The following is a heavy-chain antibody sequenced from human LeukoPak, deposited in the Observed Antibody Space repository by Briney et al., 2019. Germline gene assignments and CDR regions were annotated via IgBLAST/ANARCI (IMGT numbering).Heavy chain of an antibody. D-gene: IGHD4-17*01. V-gene: IGHV3-23*01. J-gene: IGHJ6*03. Sequence: GGSLRRSCTGSKFTGSNYAMTWVRQAPGKGLEGGSAISGSGGSTDYADYVKGRLTISRDNHKHTLYLQLNSLRAEDTAVYYCARHDHGEKIYYYYSYMDVWRKGPTVPVSS. CDR2: ISGSGGST. CDR3: ARHDHGEKIYYYYSYMDV. CDR1: KFTGSNYA.